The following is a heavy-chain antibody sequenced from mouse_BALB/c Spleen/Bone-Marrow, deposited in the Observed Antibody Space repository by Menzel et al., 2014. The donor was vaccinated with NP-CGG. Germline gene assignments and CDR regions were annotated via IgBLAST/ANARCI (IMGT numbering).Heavy chain of an antibody. V-gene: IGHV1S135*01. CDR2: IDPYNGGT. CDR3: ARENYGSSPAY. D-gene: IGHD1-1*01. J-gene: IGHJ3*01. CDR1: GYAFTSYN. Sequence: EVQLVQSGPELAKPGASVKVSCKASGYAFTSYNMNWVKQSHGKSLEWIGHIDPYNGGTSYNQKFKGKATLTVDKSSSTAYMNLNSLTSEDSAVYYCARENYGSSPAYWAQGTLVTVSA.